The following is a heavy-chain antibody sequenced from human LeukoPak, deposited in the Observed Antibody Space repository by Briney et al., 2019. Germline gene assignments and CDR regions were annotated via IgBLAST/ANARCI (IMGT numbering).Heavy chain of an antibody. CDR1: GFTVSSNY. CDR2: IYSGGST. CDR3: ARDGGDY. V-gene: IGHV3-53*01. J-gene: IGHJ4*02. Sequence: GGSLRLSCAPSGFTVSSNYMSWVRPAPGKGLEWVSDIYSGGSTYYADSVKGRFTISRDNSKNTLYLQMNSLRAEDTAVYYCARDGGDYWGQGTLVTVSS. D-gene: IGHD3-16*01.